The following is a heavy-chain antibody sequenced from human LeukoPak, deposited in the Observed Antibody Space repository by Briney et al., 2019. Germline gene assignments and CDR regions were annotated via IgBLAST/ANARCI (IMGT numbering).Heavy chain of an antibody. CDR1: GFTFSNYA. CDR3: ARILHSSSWKDFDY. Sequence: GGSLRLSCTASGFTFSNYAMSWVRQAPGKGLEWVSSISSSSSYIYYAASVKGRFTISRDNAKNSLYLQMNSLRAEDTAVYYCARILHSSSWKDFDYWGQGTLVTVSS. CDR2: ISSSSSYI. D-gene: IGHD6-13*01. V-gene: IGHV3-21*01. J-gene: IGHJ4*02.